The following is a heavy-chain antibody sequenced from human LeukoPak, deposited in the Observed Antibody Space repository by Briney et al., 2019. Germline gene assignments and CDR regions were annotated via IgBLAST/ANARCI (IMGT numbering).Heavy chain of an antibody. J-gene: IGHJ4*02. CDR3: AGPRIGYYFPFDY. D-gene: IGHD3-3*01. V-gene: IGHV4-59*11. Sequence: PSETLSLTCTVSGGSISSHYWSWVRQPPGKGLEWIAYMYYSGTTNYNPSLKSRVTMSVDTSKNQFSLRLTSVTAADTAVYYCAGPRIGYYFPFDYWGQGTLVTVSS. CDR2: MYYSGTT. CDR1: GGSISSHY.